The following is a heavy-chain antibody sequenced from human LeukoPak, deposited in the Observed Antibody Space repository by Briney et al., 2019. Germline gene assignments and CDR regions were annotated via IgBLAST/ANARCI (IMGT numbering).Heavy chain of an antibody. V-gene: IGHV3-66*01. J-gene: IGHJ4*02. CDR1: GFTVSSHY. D-gene: IGHD6-19*01. CDR3: ARVVYSSGWYLDY. CDR2: IYSGGST. Sequence: GGSLRLSCAASGFTVSSHYMTWVRQAPGKGLEWVSVIYSGGSTYYADYVKGRFTISRDRSKNTLYLQVNSLRSEDTAVYYCARVVYSSGWYLDYWGQGTLVTVSS.